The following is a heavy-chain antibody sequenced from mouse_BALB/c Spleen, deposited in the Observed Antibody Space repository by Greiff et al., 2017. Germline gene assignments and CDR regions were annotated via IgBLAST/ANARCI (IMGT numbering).Heavy chain of an antibody. D-gene: IGHD1-2*01. CDR2: ISSGSSTI. CDR1: GFTFSSFG. J-gene: IGHJ4*01. V-gene: IGHV5-17*02. Sequence: DVQLVESGGGLVQPGGSRKLSCAASGFTFSSFGMHWVRQAPEKGLEWVAYISSGSSTIYYADTVKGRFTIYRDNPKNTLFLQMTSLRSEDTAMYYCARWDHSMDYWGQGTSVTVSA. CDR3: ARWDHSMDY.